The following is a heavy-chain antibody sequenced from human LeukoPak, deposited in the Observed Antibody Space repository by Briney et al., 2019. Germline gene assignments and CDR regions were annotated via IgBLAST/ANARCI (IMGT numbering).Heavy chain of an antibody. V-gene: IGHV3-72*01. CDR1: GFAFSDHY. CDR2: SKNKANNYTT. J-gene: IGHJ5*01. D-gene: IGHD6-13*01. Sequence: GGSLRLSCAASGFAFSDHYMGWVRQPPGRGLEWVGRSKNKANNYTTEYAASVNGRFTISRDDSMNSLSLQMNSLKTEDTVVYYCVTEGRNGYSSSWFDSWGQGTLVTVSA. CDR3: VTEGRNGYSSSWFDS.